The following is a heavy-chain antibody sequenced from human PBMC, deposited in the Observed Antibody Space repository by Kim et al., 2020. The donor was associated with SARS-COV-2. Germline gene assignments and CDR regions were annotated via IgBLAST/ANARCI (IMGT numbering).Heavy chain of an antibody. J-gene: IGHJ6*03. CDR3: ATYNGEGGAARLYYYYYYYMDV. CDR2: VNPNSGSA. D-gene: IGHD7-27*01. Sequence: ASVKVSCKASGHTFNTYDINWVRQASGRGLEWMGWVNPNSGSAGYAQQFQGRVTMTVNTSISTAYMELSSLTSEDSAVYYCATYNGEGGAARLYYYYYYYMDVWGKGTTVTVSS. V-gene: IGHV1-8*01. CDR1: GHTFNTYD.